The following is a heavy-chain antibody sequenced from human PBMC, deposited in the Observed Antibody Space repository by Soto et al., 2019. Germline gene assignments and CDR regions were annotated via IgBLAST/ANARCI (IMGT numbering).Heavy chain of an antibody. D-gene: IGHD6-19*01. CDR1: GFIISSHD. Sequence: EVQLLQSGGGLVQPGGSLRLSCAPSGFIISSHDMSWVRQAPGKGLEWVSAIRGSGGGTYYADSVRGRFTISSDNSKNTLFLQMNGLRADDTAVYYCARGNSIGWNYLDYRAQGTLVTVSS. CDR3: ARGNSIGWNYLDY. CDR2: IRGSGGGT. J-gene: IGHJ4*02. V-gene: IGHV3-23*01.